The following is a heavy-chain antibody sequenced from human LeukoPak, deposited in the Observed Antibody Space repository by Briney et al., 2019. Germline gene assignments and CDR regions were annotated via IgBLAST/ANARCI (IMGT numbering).Heavy chain of an antibody. Sequence: KASETLSLTCTVSGVSISSYYWSWIRQPPGKGLEWVGNIYYSGSTNYNPSLKSRVTMSVDTSKNQFSLKLTSVSAADTAVYYCARGSGYSYGYPFDYWGQGTLVTVSS. D-gene: IGHD5-18*01. V-gene: IGHV4-59*12. CDR3: ARGSGYSYGYPFDY. CDR2: IYYSGST. CDR1: GVSISSYY. J-gene: IGHJ4*02.